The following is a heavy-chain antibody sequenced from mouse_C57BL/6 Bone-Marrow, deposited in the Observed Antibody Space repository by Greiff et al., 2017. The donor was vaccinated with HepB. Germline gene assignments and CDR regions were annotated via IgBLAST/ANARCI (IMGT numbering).Heavy chain of an antibody. Sequence: VKLVESGPGLVAPSQSLSITCTVSGFSLTSYAISWVRQPPGKGLEWLGVIWTGGGTNYNSALKSRLSISKDNSKSQVFLKMNSLQTDDTARYYCARGIYYYGSSSFFDWYFDVWGTGTTVTVSS. J-gene: IGHJ1*03. CDR3: ARGIYYYGSSSFFDWYFDV. D-gene: IGHD1-1*01. CDR2: IWTGGGT. V-gene: IGHV2-9-1*01. CDR1: GFSLTSYA.